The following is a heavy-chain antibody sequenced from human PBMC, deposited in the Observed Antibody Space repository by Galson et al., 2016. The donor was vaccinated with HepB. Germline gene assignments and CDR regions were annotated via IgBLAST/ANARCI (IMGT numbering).Heavy chain of an antibody. D-gene: IGHD3-3*01. CDR1: GFTFSSHA. J-gene: IGHJ4*02. V-gene: IGHV3-23*01. CDR3: ARDFTGSGCFFDY. CDR2: ISGSGGTT. Sequence: SLRLSCAGSGFTFSSHAMSWVRQAPGKGLEWVSVISGSGGTTYYADSVKGRFIISRDNTKNTLYLQMTSPRVEDYATYYCARDFTGSGCFFDYWGQGTPVTVSS.